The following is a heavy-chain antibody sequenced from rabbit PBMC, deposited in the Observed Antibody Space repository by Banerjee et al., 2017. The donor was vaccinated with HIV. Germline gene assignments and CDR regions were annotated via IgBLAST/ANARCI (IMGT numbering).Heavy chain of an antibody. J-gene: IGHJ6*01. CDR2: ISAGSSGSA. CDR3: ARGSAYAGAGYAL. V-gene: IGHV1S45*01. D-gene: IGHD4-2*01. Sequence: QEQLKETGGGLVQPGGSLTLSCKASGFTFSSSYWMCWVRQAPGKGLEWNACISAGSSGSAYYASWVNGRFTISKTSSTTVTLQMTSLTAADTATYFCARGSAYAGAGYALWGQGTLVTVS. CDR1: GFTFSSSYW.